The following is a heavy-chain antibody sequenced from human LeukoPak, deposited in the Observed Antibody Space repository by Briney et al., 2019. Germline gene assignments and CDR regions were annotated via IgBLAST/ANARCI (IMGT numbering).Heavy chain of an antibody. D-gene: IGHD5-24*01. CDR2: IYPGDSDT. CDR3: ARRTSTMGDY. J-gene: IGHJ4*02. CDR1: GYTFTSYW. V-gene: IGHV5-51*01. Sequence: GESLKISCKASGYTFTSYWIGWVRQVPGKGLEWMGIIYPGDSDTTYSPSFQGQVTISADNSITTAYLQWSSLKASDTAMYYCARRTSTMGDYWGQGTLVTVSS.